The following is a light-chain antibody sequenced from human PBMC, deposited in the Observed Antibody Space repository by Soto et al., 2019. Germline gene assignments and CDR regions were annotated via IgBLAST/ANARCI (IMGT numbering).Light chain of an antibody. CDR3: QQYYVWNT. CDR2: DAS. V-gene: IGKV3D-15*01. Sequence: IVMTQSPATLSVSPGERAIFSCRASQSVDNKLAWYQQKPGQAPRLLIYDASTKATGIPARFSGSGSGTEFTLTISSLQSEDFAIYYCQQYYVWNTFGGGTKVDIK. CDR1: QSVDNK. J-gene: IGKJ4*01.